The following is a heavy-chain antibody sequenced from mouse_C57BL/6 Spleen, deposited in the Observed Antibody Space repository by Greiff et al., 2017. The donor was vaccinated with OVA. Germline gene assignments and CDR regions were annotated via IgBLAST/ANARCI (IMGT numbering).Heavy chain of an antibody. CDR1: GYAFSSSW. Sequence: VQRVESGPELVKPGASVKISCKASGYAFSSSWMNWVKQRPGKGLEWIGRIYPGDGDTNYNGKFKGKATLTADKSSSTAYMQLSSLTSEDSAVYFCARPIYYDYDRYFDVWGTGTTVTVSS. V-gene: IGHV1-82*01. J-gene: IGHJ1*03. CDR2: IYPGDGDT. CDR3: ARPIYYDYDRYFDV. D-gene: IGHD2-4*01.